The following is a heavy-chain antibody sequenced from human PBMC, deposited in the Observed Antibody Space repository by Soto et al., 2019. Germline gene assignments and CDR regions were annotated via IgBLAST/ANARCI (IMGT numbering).Heavy chain of an antibody. D-gene: IGHD3-22*01. CDR2: IYYGGST. J-gene: IGHJ4*02. CDR3: ARDNGRENYYDSSGYWYYFDY. Sequence: KASETLSLTCTVSGGSISSYYWSWIRQPPGKGLEWIGYIYYGGSTNYNPSLKSRVTISVDTSKNQFSLKLSSVTAADTAVYYCARDNGRENYYDSSGYWYYFDYWGQGTLVTVSS. CDR1: GGSISSYY. V-gene: IGHV4-59*01.